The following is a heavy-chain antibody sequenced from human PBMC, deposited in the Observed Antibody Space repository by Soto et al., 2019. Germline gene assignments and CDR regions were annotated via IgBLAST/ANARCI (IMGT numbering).Heavy chain of an antibody. Sequence: GESLKISCKGSGYSFTSDWIAWVRQMPGKGLEWMGMIYPGDSDTRYSPSFQGQVTISADKSFSTAYLQWSTLKASDSAMYYCARWYSSGWYYFDYWGQGTLVTVSS. CDR2: IYPGDSDT. J-gene: IGHJ4*02. CDR1: GYSFTSDW. CDR3: ARWYSSGWYYFDY. D-gene: IGHD6-19*01. V-gene: IGHV5-51*01.